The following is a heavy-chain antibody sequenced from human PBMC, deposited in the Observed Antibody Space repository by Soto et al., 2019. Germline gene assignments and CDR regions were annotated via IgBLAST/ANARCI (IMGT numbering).Heavy chain of an antibody. Sequence: VHLVQSGAEVKKPGASVKVSCTASGYDFNIYDIHWVRQSTGQVLEWMGWLTPKRENPGYAPKFQGRFTLSRYTYTSAGYRARSRPGSLDSAVYFCARGGNGFWRVQTYSSAMDVCGQGTTVTVSS. V-gene: IGHV1-8*01. CDR2: LTPKRENP. J-gene: IGHJ6*02. CDR1: GYDFNIYD. D-gene: IGHD2-15*01. CDR3: ARGGNGFWRVQTYSSAMDV.